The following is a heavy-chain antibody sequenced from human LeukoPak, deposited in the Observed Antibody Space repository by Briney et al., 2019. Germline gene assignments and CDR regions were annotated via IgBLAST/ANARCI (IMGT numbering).Heavy chain of an antibody. CDR2: IASKTDGGAT. CDR3: TTGPPGRFYGDYVMDV. D-gene: IGHD4-17*01. Sequence: GGSLRLSCSASGLTFTNAWMNWVRQAPGEGLDWVGRIASKTDGGATDYAAPVKGRFTISRDDSKNTLYLQMNSLKTEDTAVYYCTTGPPGRFYGDYVMDVWGQGTTVTVSS. J-gene: IGHJ6*02. CDR1: GLTFTNAW. V-gene: IGHV3-15*07.